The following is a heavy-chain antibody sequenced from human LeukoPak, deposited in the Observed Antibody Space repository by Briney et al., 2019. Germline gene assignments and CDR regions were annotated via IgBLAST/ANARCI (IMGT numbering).Heavy chain of an antibody. D-gene: IGHD5-24*01. CDR2: IYPADSDT. V-gene: IGHV5-51*01. Sequence: GESLKISCKGSGYSFTYYWIGWVRQMPGKGLEWMGIIYPADSDTRCSPSFQGQVTISADKSTSTAYLQWSSLKASDTAMYYCARQDGRALYYFDYWGQGTLVTVSS. J-gene: IGHJ4*02. CDR3: ARQDGRALYYFDY. CDR1: GYSFTYYW.